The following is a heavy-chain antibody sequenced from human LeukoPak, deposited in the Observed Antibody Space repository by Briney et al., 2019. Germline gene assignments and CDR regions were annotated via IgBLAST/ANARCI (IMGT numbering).Heavy chain of an antibody. D-gene: IGHD4-23*01. CDR3: ARDPGGNPYFDY. Sequence: ASVKVSCKASGYTFTGYYMHWVRQASGQGLEWMGWINPYSGDTNYAQKFQGRVTMTRDTSISTAYMDLSRLKSDDTAVYYCARDPGGNPYFDYWGQGTLVTVSS. V-gene: IGHV1-2*02. J-gene: IGHJ4*02. CDR1: GYTFTGYY. CDR2: INPYSGDT.